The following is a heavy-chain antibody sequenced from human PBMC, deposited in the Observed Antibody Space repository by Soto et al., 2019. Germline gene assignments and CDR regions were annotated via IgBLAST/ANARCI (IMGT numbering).Heavy chain of an antibody. D-gene: IGHD3-10*01. Sequence: QVRLVQSGAEVKKPGSSVKVSCKASGGTFGTYAISWVRQAPGQGLEWMGGIIPIVGTANYAQKFQGRVTITADTSTRTAYMELSSLRSEDTAVYYCAIDGRAMVRGLLRYYYGMDVWGQGTTVTVSS. CDR1: GGTFGTYA. CDR2: IIPIVGTA. V-gene: IGHV1-69*14. J-gene: IGHJ6*02. CDR3: AIDGRAMVRGLLRYYYGMDV.